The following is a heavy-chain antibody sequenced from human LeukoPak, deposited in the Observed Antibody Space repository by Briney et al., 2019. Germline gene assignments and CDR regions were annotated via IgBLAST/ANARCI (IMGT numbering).Heavy chain of an antibody. V-gene: IGHV1-2*06. CDR3: ARDQLPHPFDY. CDR1: GYTFTGYY. CDR2: INPNSGVT. J-gene: IGHJ4*02. D-gene: IGHD1-7*01. Sequence: ASVTVSCKASGYTFTGYYMRWVRQAPGQGLEWMGRINPNSGVTNYAQKFQGRVTMTRDTSISTAYMELSRLRSDDTAVYYCARDQLPHPFDYWGQGTLVTVSS.